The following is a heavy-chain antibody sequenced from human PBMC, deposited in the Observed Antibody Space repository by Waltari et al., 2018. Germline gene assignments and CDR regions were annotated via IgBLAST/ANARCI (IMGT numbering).Heavy chain of an antibody. CDR3: ARAYGGNSLYYYYYYMDV. V-gene: IGHV4-38-2*02. CDR1: GYSLSSGYY. CDR2: SYHSGRT. D-gene: IGHD2-21*02. Sequence: QVQLQESGPGLVKPSETLSLTCTVSGYSLSSGYYWGWIRQPPGKGLVWIGSSYHSGRTFNNPSLKRRGTISVATSKNQFSLKLISVTAADTAVYCCARAYGGNSLYYYYYYMDVWGKGTTVTVSS. J-gene: IGHJ6*03.